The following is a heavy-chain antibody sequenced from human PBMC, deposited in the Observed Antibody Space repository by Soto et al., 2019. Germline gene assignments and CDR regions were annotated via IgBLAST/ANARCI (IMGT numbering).Heavy chain of an antibody. V-gene: IGHV3-30*18. Sequence: PGGSLRLSCAASGFTFSSYGMHWVRQAPGKGLGWVAVISYDGSNKYYADSVKGRFTISRDNSKNTLYLQMNSLRAEDTAVYYCAKGCPYYDILTGATDYYGMDVWGQGTTVTVSS. CDR2: ISYDGSNK. CDR1: GFTFSSYG. D-gene: IGHD3-9*01. J-gene: IGHJ6*02. CDR3: AKGCPYYDILTGATDYYGMDV.